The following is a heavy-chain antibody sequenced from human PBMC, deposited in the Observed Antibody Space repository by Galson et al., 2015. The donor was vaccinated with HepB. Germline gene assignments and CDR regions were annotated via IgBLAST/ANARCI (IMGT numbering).Heavy chain of an antibody. D-gene: IGHD6-6*01. CDR3: ARFKFSTTWRHDDVFDV. Sequence: SVKVSCKASEDIFKSYGIAWVRQAPGRGLEWMGAIFPMFGTSHYAESLRTRVSFTADEFTSIAYMELSSLTSEDTAMFHCARFKFSTTWRHDDVFDVWGQGTMVTVSS. V-gene: IGHV1-69*13. CDR1: EDIFKSYG. CDR2: IFPMFGTS. J-gene: IGHJ3*01.